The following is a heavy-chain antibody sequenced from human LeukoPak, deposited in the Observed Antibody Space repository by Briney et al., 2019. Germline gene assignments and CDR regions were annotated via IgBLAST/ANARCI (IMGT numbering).Heavy chain of an antibody. V-gene: IGHV1-18*01. D-gene: IGHD6-19*01. Sequence: GASVKVSCKASGGTFSSYAISWVRQAPGQGLEWMGWISAYNGNTNYAQKLQGRVTMTTDTSTSTAYMELRSLRSDDTAVYYCARDRGSGWFVYWGQGTLVTVST. CDR2: ISAYNGNT. CDR3: ARDRGSGWFVY. CDR1: GGTFSSYA. J-gene: IGHJ4*02.